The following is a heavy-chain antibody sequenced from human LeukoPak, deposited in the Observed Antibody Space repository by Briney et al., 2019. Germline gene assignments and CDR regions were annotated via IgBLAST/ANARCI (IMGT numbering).Heavy chain of an antibody. V-gene: IGHV3-23*01. CDR1: GFTFSSYA. Sequence: GRSLRLSGAASGFTFSSYAISCVRQPRRKWLEWVSAISGSGGSTYYADSVKGRFTLSRDNSKNTLYLQMNSLRAEDTAVYYCAKDQDPLRYDYWGQGTLVTVSS. CDR3: AKDQDPLRYDY. D-gene: IGHD4-17*01. CDR2: ISGSGGST. J-gene: IGHJ4*02.